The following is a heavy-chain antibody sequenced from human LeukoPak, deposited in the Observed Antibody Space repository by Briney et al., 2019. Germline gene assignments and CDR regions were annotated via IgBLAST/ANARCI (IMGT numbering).Heavy chain of an antibody. J-gene: IGHJ4*02. CDR3: ARETYYYDSSGGY. D-gene: IGHD3-22*01. CDR2: IYYSGST. Sequence: SETLSLTCTVSGGSISRGDYYWSWIRQPPGKGLEWIGYIYYSGSTYYNPSLKSRVTISVDTSKNQFSLKLSSVTAADTAVYYCARETYYYDSSGGYWGQGTLATVSS. V-gene: IGHV4-30-4*01. CDR1: GGSISRGDYY.